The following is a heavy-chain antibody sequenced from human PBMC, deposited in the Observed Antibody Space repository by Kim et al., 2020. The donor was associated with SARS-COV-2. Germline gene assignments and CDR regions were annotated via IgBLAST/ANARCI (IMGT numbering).Heavy chain of an antibody. V-gene: IGHV4-31*03. Sequence: SETLCLTCTVSGGSISSGGYYWSWIRQHPGKGLEWIGYIYYSGSTYDNPSLKSRVTISVDTSKNQFSLKLSSVTAADTAVYYCARALILITSFGVVGPFDYWGQGTLVTVSS. J-gene: IGHJ4*02. D-gene: IGHD3-3*01. CDR3: ARALILITSFGVVGPFDY. CDR1: GGSISSGGYY. CDR2: IYYSGST.